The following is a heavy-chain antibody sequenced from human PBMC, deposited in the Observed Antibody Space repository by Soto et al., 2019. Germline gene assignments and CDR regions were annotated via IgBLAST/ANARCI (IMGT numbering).Heavy chain of an antibody. D-gene: IGHD6-6*01. CDR1: GYTFTNYG. CDR3: ARDGSSSSL. CDR2: ISAYNGNT. J-gene: IGHJ4*02. V-gene: IGHV1-18*01. Sequence: QVQLVQSGPEVKKPGASVKVSCKASGYTFTNYGISWVRQAPGQGLEWMGWISAYNGNTDYAQKFQGRVTMTADTSTGTADMELRGLRSDDTAVDWCARDGSSSSLWGQGALVTVSS.